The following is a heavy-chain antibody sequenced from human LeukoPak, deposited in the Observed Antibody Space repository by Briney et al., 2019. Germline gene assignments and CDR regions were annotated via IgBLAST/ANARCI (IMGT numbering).Heavy chain of an antibody. J-gene: IGHJ4*02. V-gene: IGHV4-59*08. CDR1: GGSISSYY. Sequence: SETLSLTCTVSGGSISSYYWSWIRQPPGKGLEWIGYIYYSGSTNYNPSLKSRVTISVDTSKNQFSLKLSSVTAADTAVYYCARHPCSGGSCYFGFDYWGRGTLVTVSS. CDR2: IYYSGST. D-gene: IGHD2-15*01. CDR3: ARHPCSGGSCYFGFDY.